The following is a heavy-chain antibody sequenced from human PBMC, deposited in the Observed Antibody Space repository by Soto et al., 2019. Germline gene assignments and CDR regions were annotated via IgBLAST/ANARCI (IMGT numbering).Heavy chain of an antibody. D-gene: IGHD6-19*01. V-gene: IGHV4-39*01. CDR3: ASGVEGSIAVAG. CDR2: IYYTGRT. J-gene: IGHJ4*02. CDR1: GGSISGSSYY. Sequence: QLQLQESGPGLVKPSETLSLTCTVSGGSISGSSYYWGWIRQPPGKWLEWIGAIYYTGRTYYKPSLKSRVTISVDTSKNQFSLKLNSVSAADTAVYYCASGVEGSIAVAGWGQGTLVTVSS.